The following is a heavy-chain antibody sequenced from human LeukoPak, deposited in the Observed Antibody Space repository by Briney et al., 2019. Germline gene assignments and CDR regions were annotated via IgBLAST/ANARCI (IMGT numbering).Heavy chain of an antibody. Sequence: GGSLRLSCAASGFTFSSYGMHWVRQAPGKGLEWVAVIWHDGSNKYYADSVKGRFTISRDNSKNTLYLQMNSLRAEDTAVYYCARERIAAAGRNWFDPWGQGTLVTVSS. V-gene: IGHV3-33*01. D-gene: IGHD6-13*01. J-gene: IGHJ5*02. CDR2: IWHDGSNK. CDR1: GFTFSSYG. CDR3: ARERIAAAGRNWFDP.